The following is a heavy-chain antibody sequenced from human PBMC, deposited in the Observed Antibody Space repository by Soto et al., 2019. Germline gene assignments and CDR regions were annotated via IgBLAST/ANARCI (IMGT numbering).Heavy chain of an antibody. CDR1: GFTFSDYY. V-gene: IGHV3-11*06. D-gene: IGHD6-13*01. Sequence: QVQLVESGGGLVKPGGSLRLSCAASGFTFSDYYMSWIRQAPGKGLEWVSSISSSSSYIYYADSVKGRFTISRDNAKNSLYLQMNSLRAEDTAVYYCARVGVTYSSSWHYYYGMDVWGQGTTVTVSS. CDR2: ISSSSSYI. J-gene: IGHJ6*02. CDR3: ARVGVTYSSSWHYYYGMDV.